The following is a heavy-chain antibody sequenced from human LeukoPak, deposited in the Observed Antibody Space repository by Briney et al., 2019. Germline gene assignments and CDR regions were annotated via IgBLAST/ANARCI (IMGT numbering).Heavy chain of an antibody. V-gene: IGHV3-30*04. J-gene: IGHJ4*02. CDR2: MSFDGKNT. CDR3: AKARGEQNGGSNY. Sequence: GGSLRLSCAASGFTFSTYVIHWVRQAPGKGLDWVAVMSFDGKNTYYADYVKGRFTVSRDNSKNTLYLQMNSLRAEDTAVYSCAKARGEQNGGSNYWGQGTQVIVSS. D-gene: IGHD2-15*01. CDR1: GFTFSTYV.